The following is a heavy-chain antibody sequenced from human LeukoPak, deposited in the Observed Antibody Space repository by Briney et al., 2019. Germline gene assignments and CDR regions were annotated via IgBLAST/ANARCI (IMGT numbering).Heavy chain of an antibody. J-gene: IGHJ4*02. Sequence: SETLSLTCAVYGGSFSGYYWSWIRQPPGKGLEWIGEINHSGSTNYNPPLKSRVTISVDTSKNQFSLKLSSVTAADTAVYYCASTANVAAMVRWGQGTLVTVSS. CDR3: ASTANVAAMVR. CDR2: INHSGST. CDR1: GGSFSGYY. V-gene: IGHV4-34*01. D-gene: IGHD2-15*01.